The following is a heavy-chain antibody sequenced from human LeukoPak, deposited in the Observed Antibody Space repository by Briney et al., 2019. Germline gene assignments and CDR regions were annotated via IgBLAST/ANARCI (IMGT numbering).Heavy chain of an antibody. D-gene: IGHD2-15*01. V-gene: IGHV6-1*01. Sequence: SQTLSLTCAISGDSVSSNSAAWNWIRQSPSRGLEWLGRTYYRSKWYNDYAVSVKSRITISPDTSKNQFSLQLKSVTPEDSAVYYCAVQAARWSTFDYWGQGTLVTVSS. CDR3: AVQAARWSTFDY. J-gene: IGHJ4*02. CDR2: TYYRSKWYN. CDR1: GDSVSSNSAA.